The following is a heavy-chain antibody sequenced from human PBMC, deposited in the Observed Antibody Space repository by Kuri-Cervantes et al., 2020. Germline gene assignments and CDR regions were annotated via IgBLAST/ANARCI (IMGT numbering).Heavy chain of an antibody. D-gene: IGHD3-22*01. CDR2: IRSKAYGGTT. CDR3: TLQGYYYDSSGYYSGDY. V-gene: IGHV3-49*03. Sequence: GESLKISCTASGFTFGDYAMSWFRQAPGKGLEWVGFIRSKAYGGTTEYAASVKGRFTISRDDSKNTLYLQMNSLKTEDTAVYYCTLQGYYYDSSGYYSGDYWGQGTLVTVSS. J-gene: IGHJ4*02. CDR1: GFTFGDYA.